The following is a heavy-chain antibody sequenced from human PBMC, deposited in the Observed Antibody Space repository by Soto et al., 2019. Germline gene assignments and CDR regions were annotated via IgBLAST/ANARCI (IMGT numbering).Heavy chain of an antibody. CDR1: GYTFSNYG. CDR2: IGPYDRKT. J-gene: IGHJ4*02. Sequence: HVQLVQSGAEVKTPGASVKVSCRTSGYTFSNYGISWVRQAPGQGPEWMGWIGPYDRKTDYAQHFQGRVTMTADTSTSTAYMELRSLRSDDTAGYYCARDPSGEVVPAASDSWGQGTLVSVSS. CDR3: ARDPSGEVVPAASDS. D-gene: IGHD2-2*01. V-gene: IGHV1-18*01.